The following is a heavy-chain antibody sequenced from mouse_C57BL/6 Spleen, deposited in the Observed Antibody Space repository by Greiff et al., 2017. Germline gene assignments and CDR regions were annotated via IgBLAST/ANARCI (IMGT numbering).Heavy chain of an antibody. CDR2: INPGSGGT. Sequence: QVQLQQSGAELVRPGTSVKVSCKASGYAFTNYLIEWVKQRPGQGLEWIGVINPGSGGTNYNEKFKGKATLTADQSSSTAYMQLSSLTSEDSAVYFCARVSYSSPAMDYWGQGTSVTVSS. V-gene: IGHV1-54*01. D-gene: IGHD2-5*01. J-gene: IGHJ4*01. CDR3: ARVSYSSPAMDY. CDR1: GYAFTNYL.